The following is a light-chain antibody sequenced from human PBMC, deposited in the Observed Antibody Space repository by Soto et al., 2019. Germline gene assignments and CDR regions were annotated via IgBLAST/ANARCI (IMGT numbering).Light chain of an antibody. CDR3: LPHNSYPRT. CDR1: QGISSS. Sequence: DIQLTQSPSFLSASVGDRVTITCRASQGISSSLAWFQQKPGKAPKLLIYAASTLQSRVPSRFSGSGSGTDFTLTISSLQPEDFATYYCLPHNSYPRTFGQGTKVEIK. CDR2: AAS. V-gene: IGKV1-9*01. J-gene: IGKJ1*01.